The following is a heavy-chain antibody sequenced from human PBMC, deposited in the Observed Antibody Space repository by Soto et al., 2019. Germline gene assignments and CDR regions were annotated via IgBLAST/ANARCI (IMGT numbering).Heavy chain of an antibody. V-gene: IGHV5-51*01. J-gene: IGHJ4*02. D-gene: IGHD3-22*01. Sequence: PGESLKISCNGSGYSFTSYWIGWVRQMPGKGLEWMGIIYPGDSDTRYSPSFQGQVTISADKSISTAYLQWSSLKASDTAMYYCARQGDYYDSSGYYGTFDYWGQGTLVTVSS. CDR2: IYPGDSDT. CDR3: ARQGDYYDSSGYYGTFDY. CDR1: GYSFTSYW.